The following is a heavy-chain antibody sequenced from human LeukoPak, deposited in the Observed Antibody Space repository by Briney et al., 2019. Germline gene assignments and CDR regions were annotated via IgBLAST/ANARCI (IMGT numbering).Heavy chain of an antibody. J-gene: IGHJ4*02. D-gene: IGHD6-19*01. V-gene: IGHV3-23*01. Sequence: GGSLRLSCAASGFTFRTYAMSWVRQAPGKGLEWVSSISSSGGTTYYADSVKGRFTISTDNSKNTLYLQMNSLRAEDTAVYFWEGHSSGWTDYWGQGTLVTVSS. CDR2: ISSSGGTT. CDR1: GFTFRTYA. CDR3: EGHSSGWTDY.